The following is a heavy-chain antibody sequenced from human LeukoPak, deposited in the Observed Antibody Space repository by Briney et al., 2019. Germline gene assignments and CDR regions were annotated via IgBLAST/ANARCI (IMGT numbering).Heavy chain of an antibody. J-gene: IGHJ4*02. Sequence: SETLPLTCTVSGGLISSGSYYWSWIRQPAGKGLEWIGRMYTSGSTNYNPSLKSRVTISVDTSKNQFSLKLSSVTAADTAVYYCARDRENIVLVPGAKRKTWYFDYWGQGTLVTVSP. CDR1: GGLISSGSYY. V-gene: IGHV4-61*02. D-gene: IGHD2-2*01. CDR2: MYTSGST. CDR3: ARDRENIVLVPGAKRKTWYFDY.